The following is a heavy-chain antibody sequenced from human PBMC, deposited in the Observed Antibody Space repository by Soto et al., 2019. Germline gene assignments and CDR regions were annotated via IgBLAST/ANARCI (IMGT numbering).Heavy chain of an antibody. V-gene: IGHV4-4*02. Sequence: SETLSLTCAVSGGSISSSNRWSWVRQPPGKGLEWIGEIYHSGSTNYNPSLKSRVTISVDKSKNQFSLKLSSVTAADTAVYYCAREPSYYYGSGDYYYGMDVWGQGTTVTVSS. J-gene: IGHJ6*02. CDR1: GGSISSSNR. CDR3: AREPSYYYGSGDYYYGMDV. D-gene: IGHD3-10*01. CDR2: IYHSGST.